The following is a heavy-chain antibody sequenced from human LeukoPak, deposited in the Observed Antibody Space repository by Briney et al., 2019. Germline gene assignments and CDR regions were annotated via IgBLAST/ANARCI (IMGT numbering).Heavy chain of an antibody. Sequence: GGSLRLSCAASGFTFRSYFMNWVRQAPGRGLEWVSSISGSGSDTYNADSVKGRFTISKDNSRNTLYLQMNSLRAEDTAVYYCAKSYSCATRHCDYWGQGTLVTVSS. CDR2: ISGSGSDT. CDR1: GFTFRSYF. V-gene: IGHV3-23*01. CDR3: AKSYSCATRHCDY. J-gene: IGHJ4*02. D-gene: IGHD3-22*01.